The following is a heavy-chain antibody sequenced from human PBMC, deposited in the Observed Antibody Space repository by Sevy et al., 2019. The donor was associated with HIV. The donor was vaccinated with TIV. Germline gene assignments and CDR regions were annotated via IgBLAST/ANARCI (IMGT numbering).Heavy chain of an antibody. V-gene: IGHV3-23*01. CDR1: GFTFSSYA. CDR2: ISGSGGST. Sequence: GGSLRLSCAASGFTFSSYAMSWVRQAPGKGLEWVSAISGSGGSTYYADSVKGRFTISRDNSKNTLCLQMNSLRAEDTAVYYCAKDKFYSGGSCCDAFDIWGQGTMVTVSS. D-gene: IGHD2-15*01. CDR3: AKDKFYSGGSCCDAFDI. J-gene: IGHJ3*02.